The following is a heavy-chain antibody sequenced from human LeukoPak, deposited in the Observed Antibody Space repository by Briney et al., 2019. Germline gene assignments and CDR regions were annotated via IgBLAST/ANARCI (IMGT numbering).Heavy chain of an antibody. D-gene: IGHD1-26*01. J-gene: IGHJ4*02. CDR2: INPNSGGT. Sequence: EASVKVSCKASGYTFSGYYIHWVRRAPGQGLEWMGWINPNSGGTNYAQKFQGRVTMTRDTSISTVYMEMSRLRYDDTAVYYCARPYFQWELRYWGPGTLVTVSS. CDR3: ARPYFQWELRY. CDR1: GYTFSGYY. V-gene: IGHV1-2*02.